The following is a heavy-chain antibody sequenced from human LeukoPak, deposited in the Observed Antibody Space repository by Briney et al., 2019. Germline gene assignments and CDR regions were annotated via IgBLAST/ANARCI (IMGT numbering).Heavy chain of an antibody. Sequence: GGSLRLSCAASGFTFSDYYMSWIRQAPGKGLEWVSYISSSGNTIYYADSVKGRFTISRDNAKNSLYLQMNSLRAEDTAVYYCARRRYNWNAIDYWGEGTLVTVSS. CDR1: GFTFSDYY. J-gene: IGHJ4*02. D-gene: IGHD1-20*01. CDR2: ISSSGNTI. V-gene: IGHV3-11*01. CDR3: ARRRYNWNAIDY.